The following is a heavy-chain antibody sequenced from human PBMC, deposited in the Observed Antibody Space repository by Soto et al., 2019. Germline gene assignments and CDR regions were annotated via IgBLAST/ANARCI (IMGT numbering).Heavy chain of an antibody. CDR2: IYYSGST. Sequence: SETLSLTCTVSGGSISSGDYFWSWIRQPPGKGLEWIGYIYYSGSTNYNPSLKSRVTISVDTSKNQFSLKLSSVTAADTAVYYCARAPRGNYGYPSYFDYWGQGTLVTVSS. CDR1: GGSISSGDYF. J-gene: IGHJ4*02. V-gene: IGHV4-61*08. CDR3: ARAPRGNYGYPSYFDY. D-gene: IGHD3-10*01.